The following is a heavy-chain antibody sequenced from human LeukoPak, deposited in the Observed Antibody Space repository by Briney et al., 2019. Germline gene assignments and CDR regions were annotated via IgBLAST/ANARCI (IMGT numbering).Heavy chain of an antibody. J-gene: IGHJ4*02. CDR2: ISGGADST. V-gene: IGHV3-23*01. Sequence: PGGSLRLSCTASGFTISSYGMSWVRQTPGKGLEWVSAISGGADSTYYAASVTGRFTISRDSSRTTLYLQVNSLRAEDTAVYYCAKQSAGVTTGYFDYWGQGTLVTVSS. D-gene: IGHD1-26*01. CDR1: GFTISSYG. CDR3: AKQSAGVTTGYFDY.